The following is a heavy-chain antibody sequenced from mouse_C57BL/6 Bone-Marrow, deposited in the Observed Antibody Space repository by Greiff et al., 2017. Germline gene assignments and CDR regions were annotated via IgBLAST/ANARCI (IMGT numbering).Heavy chain of an antibody. D-gene: IGHD1-1*01. Sequence: EVKLMESGAELVRPGASVKLSCTASGFNIKDDYMHWVKQRPEQGLEWIGWIDPENGDTEYASQFQGKATITADTSSNTAYLQLSSLTSEDTAVYYCTSVVFDGSSFPFAYWGQGTLVTVSA. J-gene: IGHJ3*01. CDR2: IDPENGDT. CDR3: TSVVFDGSSFPFAY. V-gene: IGHV14-4*01. CDR1: GFNIKDDY.